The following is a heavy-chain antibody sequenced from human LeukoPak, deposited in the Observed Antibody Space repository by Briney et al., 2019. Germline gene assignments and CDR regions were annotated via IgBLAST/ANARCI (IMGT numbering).Heavy chain of an antibody. CDR2: IYYSGST. CDR3: ARDHGMDV. V-gene: IGHV4-59*12. CDR1: GGSISSYY. Sequence: SETLSLTCTVSGGSISSYYWSWIRQPPGKGLEWIGYIYYSGSTYYNPSLKSRVTISVDTSKNQFSLKLSSVTAADTAVYYCARDHGMDVWGQGTTVTVSS. J-gene: IGHJ6*02.